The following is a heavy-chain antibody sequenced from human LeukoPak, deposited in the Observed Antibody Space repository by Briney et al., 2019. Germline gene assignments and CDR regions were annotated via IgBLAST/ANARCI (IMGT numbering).Heavy chain of an antibody. CDR3: ARGGGGNYYDSSGPFSWFDP. Sequence: SETLSLTCIVSGGSISSYYWSWIRQPAGKGLEWIGRIYNSGSTNYNPSLKSRVTMSVDTSKNQFSLRLSSVTAADTAVYYCARGGGGNYYDSSGPFSWFDPWGQGTLVTVSS. V-gene: IGHV4-4*07. CDR1: GGSISSYY. CDR2: IYNSGST. D-gene: IGHD3-22*01. J-gene: IGHJ5*02.